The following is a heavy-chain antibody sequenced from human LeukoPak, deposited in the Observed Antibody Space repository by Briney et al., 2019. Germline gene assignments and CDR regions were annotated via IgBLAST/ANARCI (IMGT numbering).Heavy chain of an antibody. CDR1: GFTFSSYE. CDR3: ASLTDLEGYFQH. CDR2: ISSSGSTI. V-gene: IGHV3-48*03. D-gene: IGHD1-1*01. J-gene: IGHJ1*01. Sequence: PGGSLRLSCAASGFTFSSYEMNWVRQAPGKGLEWVSYISSSGSTIYYADSVKGRFTISRDNAKNSLYLRMNSLRAEDTAVYYCASLTDLEGYFQHWGQGTLVTVSS.